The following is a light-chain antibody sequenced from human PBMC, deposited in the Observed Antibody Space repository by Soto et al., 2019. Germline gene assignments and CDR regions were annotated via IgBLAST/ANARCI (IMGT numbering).Light chain of an antibody. CDR1: QSVSSN. CDR2: GAS. CDR3: QQYNNWPWT. J-gene: IGKJ1*01. V-gene: IGKV3-15*01. Sequence: EIVMTQSPATLSVSPGERATLSCRASQSVSSNLAWYQQKPGPATRLLIYGASTRATGIPARFSGSGSGTEFTLTISSLQSEDFAVYYCQQYNNWPWTFGRGTKVEIQ.